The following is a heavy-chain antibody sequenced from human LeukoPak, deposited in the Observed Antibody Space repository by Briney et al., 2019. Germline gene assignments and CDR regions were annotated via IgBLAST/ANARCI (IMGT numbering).Heavy chain of an antibody. Sequence: PSETLSLTCTVSGGSISSSNWWSWVRQPPGKGLEWIGEIYHSGSTNYNPSLKSRVTISVDTSKNQFSLKLSSVTAADTAVYYCARRTFGGVIAYWGQGTLVTVSS. J-gene: IGHJ4*02. CDR3: ARRTFGGVIAY. CDR1: GGSISSSNW. CDR2: IYHSGST. V-gene: IGHV4-4*02. D-gene: IGHD3-16*02.